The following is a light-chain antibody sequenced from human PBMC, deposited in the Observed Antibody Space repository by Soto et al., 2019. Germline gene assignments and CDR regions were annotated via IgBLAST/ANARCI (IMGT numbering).Light chain of an antibody. J-gene: IGLJ1*01. CDR1: SSNIGAGYD. CDR2: GNS. V-gene: IGLV1-40*01. CDR3: QSYDSSMSSLV. Sequence: QSVLTQPPSVSGAPGQRVTISCTGSSSNIGAGYDVHWYQQLPGTAPKILIYGNSNRPSGVPDRFSGSKSGTSASLAITGLQAEDEADYYCQSYDSSMSSLVFGTGTKLTVL.